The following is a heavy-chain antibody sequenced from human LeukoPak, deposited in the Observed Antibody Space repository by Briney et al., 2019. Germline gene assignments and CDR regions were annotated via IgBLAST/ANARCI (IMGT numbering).Heavy chain of an antibody. J-gene: IGHJ4*02. CDR2: INWNGGST. CDR1: GFTFDDYG. D-gene: IGHD5-18*01. CDR3: ARGHTALVPIDFDF. Sequence: GGSLRLSCAASGFTFDDYGMSWVRHAPGKGLEGVSGINWNGGSTGYVDSVKGRFTVSRDNAKNSLYLQMNSLRAEDTALYYCARGHTALVPIDFDFWGQGTLVTVSS. V-gene: IGHV3-20*04.